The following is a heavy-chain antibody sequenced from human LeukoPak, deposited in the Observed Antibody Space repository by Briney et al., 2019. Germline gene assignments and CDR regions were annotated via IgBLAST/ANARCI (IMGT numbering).Heavy chain of an antibody. CDR3: AKESHYYGSGSYRTALDV. CDR2: ISSSSSTI. CDR1: GFTFSSYS. J-gene: IGHJ6*04. D-gene: IGHD3-10*01. V-gene: IGHV3-48*01. Sequence: GGSLRLSCAASGFTFSSYSMNWVRQAPGKGLEWVSHISSSSSTIYYADSVKGRFTISRDNAKNSLYLQMNSLRAEDTAVYYCAKESHYYGSGSYRTALDVWGKGTTVTVSS.